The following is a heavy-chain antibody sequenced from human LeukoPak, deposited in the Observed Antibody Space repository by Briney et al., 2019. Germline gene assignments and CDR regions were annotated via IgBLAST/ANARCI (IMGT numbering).Heavy chain of an antibody. Sequence: EASVKVSCKTSGYTFTSDGISWVRQAPGQGLEWMGWIGTYKGNTNYAQMFQGRVTMTEDTSTDTAYMELSSLRSEDTAVYYCATVRRWLQSFDYWGQGTLVTVSS. CDR2: IGTYKGNT. V-gene: IGHV1-18*01. D-gene: IGHD5-24*01. CDR1: GYTFTSDG. CDR3: ATVRRWLQSFDY. J-gene: IGHJ4*02.